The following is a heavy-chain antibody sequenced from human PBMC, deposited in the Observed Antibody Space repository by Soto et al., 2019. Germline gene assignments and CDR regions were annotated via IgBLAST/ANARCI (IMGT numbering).Heavy chain of an antibody. CDR2: LSDGGSS. D-gene: IGHD5-12*01. CDR1: GFSVISTY. V-gene: IGHV3-53*01. Sequence: GGSLRLSCAASGFSVISTYMSWVRQAPGKGLEWVSTLSDGGSSHYADSVTGRFSVSRDNSKNTLYLQMNGLRADDTAIYYCARDYASGGYDYRGQGTQVTVSS. J-gene: IGHJ4*02. CDR3: ARDYASGGYDY.